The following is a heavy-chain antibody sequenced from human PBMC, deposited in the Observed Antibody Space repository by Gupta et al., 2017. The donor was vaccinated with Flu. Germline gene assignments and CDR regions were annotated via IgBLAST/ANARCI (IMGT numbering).Heavy chain of an antibody. CDR3: ARDMGATTFPDYYYYYGMDV. J-gene: IGHJ6*02. CDR2: IKQDGSEK. D-gene: IGHD1-26*01. Sequence: EVQLVESGGGLVQPGGSLRLSCAASGFTFSSYWMSWVRQAPGKGLEWVANIKQDGSEKYYVDSVKGRFTISRDNAKNSLYLQMNSLRAEDTAVYYCARDMGATTFPDYYYYYGMDVWGQGTTVTVSS. V-gene: IGHV3-7*01. CDR1: GFTFSSYW.